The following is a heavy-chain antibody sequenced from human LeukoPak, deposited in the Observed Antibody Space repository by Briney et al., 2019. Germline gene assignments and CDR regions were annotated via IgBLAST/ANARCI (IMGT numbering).Heavy chain of an antibody. J-gene: IGHJ4*02. CDR1: GASFSGYY. Sequence: PSETLSLTCAVYGASFSGYYWSWIRQPPGKGLEWIGEINHSGSTNYNPSLKCRVTISVDTSKNQFSLKLSSVTAADTAVYYCARGSAAYYDSSGYSDYWGQGTLVTVSS. CDR2: INHSGST. V-gene: IGHV4-34*01. CDR3: ARGSAAYYDSSGYSDY. D-gene: IGHD3-22*01.